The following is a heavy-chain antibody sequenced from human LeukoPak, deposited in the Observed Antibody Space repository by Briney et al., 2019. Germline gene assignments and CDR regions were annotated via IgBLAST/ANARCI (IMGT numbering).Heavy chain of an antibody. CDR2: INPNSGDT. V-gene: IGHV1-2*02. Sequence: ASVKVSCKASGYIFTGYYMHWVRQAPGQGLEWMGWINPNSGDTNYAQKFQGRVTMTRDTSISTAYMELSRLRSDDTAVYYCASTPRGYYYMDVWGKGTTVTISS. J-gene: IGHJ6*03. D-gene: IGHD3-10*01. CDR3: ASTPRGYYYMDV. CDR1: GYIFTGYY.